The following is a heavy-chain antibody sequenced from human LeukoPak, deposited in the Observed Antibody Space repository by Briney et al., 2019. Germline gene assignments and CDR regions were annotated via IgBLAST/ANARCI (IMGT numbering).Heavy chain of an antibody. V-gene: IGHV4-34*01. J-gene: IGHJ6*03. CDR2: INHSGST. CDR1: GGSFSGYY. D-gene: IGHD3-10*01. Sequence: PSETLSLTCAVYGGSFSGYYWSWIRQPPGKGLEWIGEINHSGSTNYNPSLKSRVTISVDTSKNQFSLKLSSVTAADTALYYCAGSYYYGSGLPAMDVWGKGTTVTISS. CDR3: AGSYYYGSGLPAMDV.